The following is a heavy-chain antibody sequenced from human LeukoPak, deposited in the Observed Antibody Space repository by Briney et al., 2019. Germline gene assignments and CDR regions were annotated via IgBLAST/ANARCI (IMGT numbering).Heavy chain of an antibody. D-gene: IGHD4-17*01. J-gene: IGHJ6*02. V-gene: IGHV3-30-3*01. CDR1: GFTFSSYA. CDR3: SRGRYGDYSRSGYYYGMDV. Sequence: GGSLRLSCVASGFTFSSYAMHWVRQAPGKGLEWVAVIAFDGSNALYADSVKGRFTISRDITKSTLYLEMNSLKAEDSAIYYCSRGRYGDYSRSGYYYGMDVWGQGTTVTISS. CDR2: IAFDGSNA.